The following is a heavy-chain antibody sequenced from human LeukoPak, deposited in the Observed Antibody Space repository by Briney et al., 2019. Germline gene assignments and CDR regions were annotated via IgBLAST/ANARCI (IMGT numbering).Heavy chain of an antibody. V-gene: IGHV3-23*01. CDR1: RFTFSSYV. CDR2: ISGSDDKT. Sequence: GGSLRLSCAGSRFTFSSYVMNWGRQAPGKGLEWVSAISGSDDKTYYAHSVQGRFTISRDNSKNTLYLQMNSLRAEDTAVYYCAKWQYGVGFDSWGQGTLVTVSS. J-gene: IGHJ4*02. CDR3: AKWQYGVGFDS. D-gene: IGHD3-10*01.